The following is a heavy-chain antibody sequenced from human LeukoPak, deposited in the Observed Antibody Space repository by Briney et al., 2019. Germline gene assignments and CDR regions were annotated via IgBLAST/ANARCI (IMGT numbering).Heavy chain of an antibody. D-gene: IGHD6-19*01. J-gene: IGHJ4*02. CDR3: AKNQGQWLVPVDY. Sequence: PGGSLRLSCAASAFTFSYAMSWFRQAPGKGLEWVSSMSGSGGSTYYADSVKGRFTISRDNSKNTLYLQMNNLRAEDTALYYCAKNQGQWLVPVDYWGQGTLVTVSS. CDR1: AFTFSYA. CDR2: MSGSGGST. V-gene: IGHV3-23*01.